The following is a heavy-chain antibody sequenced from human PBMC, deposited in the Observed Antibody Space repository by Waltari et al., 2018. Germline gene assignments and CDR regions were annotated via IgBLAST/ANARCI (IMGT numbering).Heavy chain of an antibody. CDR1: GYTFTSYG. Sequence: VQLVQSGAEVKKPGASVKVSCKASGYTFTSYGISWVRQAPGQGLEWMGWISAYNGNTNYAQKLQGRVTMTTDTSTSTAYMELRSLRSDDTAVYYCARDSITMIVVVINRDAFDIWGQGTMVTVSS. J-gene: IGHJ3*02. CDR3: ARDSITMIVVVINRDAFDI. CDR2: ISAYNGNT. D-gene: IGHD3-22*01. V-gene: IGHV1-18*01.